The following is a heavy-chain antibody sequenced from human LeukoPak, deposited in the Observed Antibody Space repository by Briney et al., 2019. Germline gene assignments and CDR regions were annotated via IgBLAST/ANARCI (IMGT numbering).Heavy chain of an antibody. J-gene: IGHJ4*02. CDR3: ARVYYDFWSGYDFDY. CDR2: ISSSSSYI. Sequence: GGSLRLSCAASGFTFSSYSMNWVRQAPGKGLEWVSSISSSSSYIYYADSVKGRFTISRDNAKNSLYLQMNSLRAEDTAVYYCARVYYDFWSGYDFDYWGQGTLVTVSS. V-gene: IGHV3-21*01. D-gene: IGHD3-3*01. CDR1: GFTFSSYS.